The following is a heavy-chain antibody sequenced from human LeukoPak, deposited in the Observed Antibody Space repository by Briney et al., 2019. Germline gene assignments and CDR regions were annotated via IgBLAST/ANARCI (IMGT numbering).Heavy chain of an antibody. J-gene: IGHJ6*03. CDR2: INLRGST. D-gene: IGHD6-6*01. V-gene: IGHV4-34*01. Sequence: SETLSLTCAVYGGSFNDYYWNWIRQPPGKGLEWLGEINLRGSTTYNPSLKSRVTISLDESKNQFSLKLSSVTAADTAIYYCARDFSSSSTVYYYYYMDVWGKGTTVTVSS. CDR1: GGSFNDYY. CDR3: ARDFSSSSTVYYYYYMDV.